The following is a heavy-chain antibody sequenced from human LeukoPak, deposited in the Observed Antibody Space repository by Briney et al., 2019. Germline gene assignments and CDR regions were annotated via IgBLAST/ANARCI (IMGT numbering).Heavy chain of an antibody. CDR2: ISAYNGNT. CDR1: GYTFTSYG. J-gene: IGHJ6*03. D-gene: IGHD5-18*01. CDR3: ARRVDTAMVKGGPFYYYYYMDV. Sequence: ASVKVSCKASGYTFTSYGISWVRQAPGQGLEWMGWISAYNGNTNYAQKLQGRVTMTTDTSTSTAYMELRSLRSDDTAVYYCARRVDTAMVKGGPFYYYYYMDVWGKGTTVTVSS. V-gene: IGHV1-18*01.